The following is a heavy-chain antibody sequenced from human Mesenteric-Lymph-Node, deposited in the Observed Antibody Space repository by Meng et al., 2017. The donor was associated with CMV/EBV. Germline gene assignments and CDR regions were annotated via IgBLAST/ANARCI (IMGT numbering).Heavy chain of an antibody. CDR3: ARGSSYDILTGYFDY. CDR2: INHSGST. V-gene: IGHV4-34*01. J-gene: IGHJ4*02. Sequence: QVQFNQWGRGLLKPSETRSVTCAVYGGSFSGYYWNWIRQSPEKGLEWIGEINHSGSTTYNPSFTSRIIISVDTSTNQISLNMSSVTAADTAVYYCARGSSYDILTGYFDYWGQGALVTVSS. D-gene: IGHD3-9*01. CDR1: GGSFSGYY.